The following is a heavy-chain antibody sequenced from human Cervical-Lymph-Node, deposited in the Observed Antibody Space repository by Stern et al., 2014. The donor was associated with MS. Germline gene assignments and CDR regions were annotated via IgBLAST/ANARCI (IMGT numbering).Heavy chain of an antibody. J-gene: IGHJ6*02. CDR1: GFTFSDHF. CDR2: IRNKASHYST. D-gene: IGHD2/OR15-2a*01. V-gene: IGHV3-72*01. CDR3: ARDNKVFGIDV. Sequence: VQLVESGGGLVQPGGSLRLSCVGSGFTFSDHFIDWVRQAPGQGLEWVGRIRNKASHYSTEYAASVKGRFTFSRDDSENSLFVQMNSLRIEDTAIYYCARDNKVFGIDVLGQGTSVTVSS.